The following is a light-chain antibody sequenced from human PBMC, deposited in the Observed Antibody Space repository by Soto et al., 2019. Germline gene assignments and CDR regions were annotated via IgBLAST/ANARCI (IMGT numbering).Light chain of an antibody. V-gene: IGLV2-14*03. J-gene: IGLJ1*01. CDR3: SAYSVSRTYV. CDR1: SSDVGAYNF. CDR2: NVY. Sequence: QSVLTQPASVSGSPGQSITISCTGTSSDVGAYNFVSWHQQHPGKAPKLMIYNVYDRPSGISYRFSGSKSGNTASQTISGLQGEDEADYYCSAYSVSRTYVFGTGTKLTVL.